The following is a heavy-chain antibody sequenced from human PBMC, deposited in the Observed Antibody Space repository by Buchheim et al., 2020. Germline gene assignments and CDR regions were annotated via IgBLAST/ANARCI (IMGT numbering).Heavy chain of an antibody. CDR2: IKQDGSEK. CDR3: ARARTHSSGLLYYFDY. CDR1: AFIFSSYW. J-gene: IGHJ4*02. Sequence: DVQLVESGGGLVQPGESLRLSCAASAFIFSSYWMTWVRQAPGKGLEWVANIKQDGSEKYYVDSVKGRFTISRDNVQNSLYLQMNSPRAEDTAVYYCARARTHSSGLLYYFDYWGQGTL. V-gene: IGHV3-7*01. D-gene: IGHD3-22*01.